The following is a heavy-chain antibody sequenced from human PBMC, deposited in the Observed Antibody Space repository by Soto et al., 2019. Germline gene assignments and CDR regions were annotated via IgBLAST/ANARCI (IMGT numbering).Heavy chain of an antibody. CDR3: AKATATGGGAFDI. D-gene: IGHD2-8*02. CDR2: ILVRGST. V-gene: IGHV3-23*01. CDR1: GFTCSSYD. J-gene: IGHJ3*02. Sequence: PGGSLRLSCAASGFTCSSYDMSWVRQAPGKGLEWVSTILVRGSTHYPDSVKGRFTISRDNSKNTVFLQMNSLTAGDTAMYYCAKATATGGGAFDICGQGTMVTVSS.